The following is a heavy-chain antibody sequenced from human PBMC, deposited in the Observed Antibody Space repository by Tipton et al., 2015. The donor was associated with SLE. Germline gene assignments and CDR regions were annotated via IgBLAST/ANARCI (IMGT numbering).Heavy chain of an antibody. CDR2: INSDGSST. J-gene: IGHJ2*01. D-gene: IGHD3-3*01. CDR3: ARELEGWYFDL. V-gene: IGHV3-74*01. Sequence: SLRLSCAASGFTFSRHWMHWVRQAPGKGLVWVSRINSDGSSTSYADSVKGRFTISRDNAKNTLYLQMNSLRAEDTAVYYCARELEGWYFDLWGRGTLVTVSS. CDR1: GFTFSRHW.